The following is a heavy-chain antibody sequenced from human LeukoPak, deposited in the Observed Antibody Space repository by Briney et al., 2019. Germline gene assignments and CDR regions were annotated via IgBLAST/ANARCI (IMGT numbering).Heavy chain of an antibody. V-gene: IGHV4-39*07. CDR2: IFYTGTT. CDR3: ARHRPSYYYDSSGPLEAFDI. CDR1: GGSVSSSSYY. D-gene: IGHD3-22*01. J-gene: IGHJ3*02. Sequence: SETLSLTCTVSGGSVSSSSYYWGWIRQSPGKGLEWSGSIFYTGTTYYNPSLKSRVTISVDTSKNQFSLKLSSVTAADTAVYYCARHRPSYYYDSSGPLEAFDIWGQGTMVTVSS.